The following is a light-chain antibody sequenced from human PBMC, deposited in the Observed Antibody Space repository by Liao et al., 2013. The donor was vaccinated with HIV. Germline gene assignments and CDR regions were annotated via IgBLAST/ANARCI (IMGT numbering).Light chain of an antibody. CDR3: QAWDSSAEVV. Sequence: SNVLTQPPSVSVAPGKTARITCGGTNIGDKSVHWYQQKPGQAPVVIIYYDSDRPSGIPERFSGSNSGNTATLTISGTQPVDEAEYFCQAWDSSAEVVFGGGTKLTVL. CDR1: NIGDKS. V-gene: IGLV3-21*01. J-gene: IGLJ2*01. CDR2: YDS.